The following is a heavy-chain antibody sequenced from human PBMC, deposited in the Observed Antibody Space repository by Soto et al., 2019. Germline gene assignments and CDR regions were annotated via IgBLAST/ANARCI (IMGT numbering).Heavy chain of an antibody. CDR3: ARGVLAYYDILTGAYYGIDV. CDR2: INHSGST. V-gene: IGHV4-34*01. D-gene: IGHD3-9*01. Sequence: SETLSLTCAVYGGSFSGYYWSWIRQPPGKGLEWIGEINHSGSTNYNPSLKSRVTISVDTSKNQFSTTLSSVTAADTAAYYCARGVLAYYDILTGAYYGIDVWGQGTTVTVA. CDR1: GGSFSGYY. J-gene: IGHJ6*02.